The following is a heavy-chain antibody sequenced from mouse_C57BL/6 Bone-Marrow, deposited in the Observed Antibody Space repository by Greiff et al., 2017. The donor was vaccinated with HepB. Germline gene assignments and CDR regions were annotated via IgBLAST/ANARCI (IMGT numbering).Heavy chain of an antibody. Sequence: QLKQSGAELVRPGASVKLSCTASGFNIKDDYMHWVKQRPEQGLEWIGWIDPENGDTEYASKFQGKATITADTSSNTAYLQLSSLTSEDTAVYYCTTLGAYAMDYWGQGTSVTVSS. V-gene: IGHV14-4*01. CDR3: TTLGAYAMDY. J-gene: IGHJ4*01. CDR1: GFNIKDDY. CDR2: IDPENGDT.